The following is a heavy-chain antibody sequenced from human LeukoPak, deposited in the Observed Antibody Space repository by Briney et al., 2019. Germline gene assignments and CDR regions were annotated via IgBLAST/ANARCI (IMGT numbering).Heavy chain of an antibody. Sequence: GSSVKVSCKASGGTFSSYAISWVRQAPGQGLEWMGRIIPILGIANYAQKFQGRVTITADKSTSTAYMELSSLRSEDTAVYYCATGIAVAGPNPYYYYGMDVWGQGTTVTVSS. CDR1: GGTFSSYA. CDR3: ATGIAVAGPNPYYYYGMDV. D-gene: IGHD6-19*01. V-gene: IGHV1-69*04. CDR2: IIPILGIA. J-gene: IGHJ6*02.